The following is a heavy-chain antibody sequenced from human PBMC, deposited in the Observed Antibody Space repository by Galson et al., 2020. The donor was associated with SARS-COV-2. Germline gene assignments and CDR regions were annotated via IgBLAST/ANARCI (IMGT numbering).Heavy chain of an antibody. Sequence: KMSGPTLVKPAETLTLTCTVSGFSFNDARMGVSWIRQPPGKALEWLGHIFSNDEKSSRASLKSRLTISKDTPKSQVVLTMANMDPVDTATHYCARIPRGEMHYSGSGLFYYPGHLDYWGQGTLVTVSS. CDR1: GFSFNDARMG. CDR2: IFSNDEK. J-gene: IGHJ4*02. V-gene: IGHV2-26*01. CDR3: ARIPRGEMHYSGSGLFYYPGHLDY. D-gene: IGHD3-10*01.